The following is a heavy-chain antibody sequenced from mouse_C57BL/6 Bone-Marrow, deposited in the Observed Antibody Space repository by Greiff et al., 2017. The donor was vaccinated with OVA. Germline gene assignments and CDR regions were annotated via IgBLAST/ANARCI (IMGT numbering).Heavy chain of an antibody. CDR1: GYAFSSSW. CDR2: IYPGDGDT. V-gene: IGHV1-82*01. J-gene: IGHJ3*01. CDR3: ARSRNITTVGGFAY. D-gene: IGHD1-1*01. Sequence: QVQLQQSGPELVKPGASVKISCKASGYAFSSSWMNWVKQRPGKGLEWIGRIYPGDGDTNYNGKFKGKATLTADKSSSTAYMQLSSLTSEDSAVYVCARSRNITTVGGFAYWGQGTLVTVSA.